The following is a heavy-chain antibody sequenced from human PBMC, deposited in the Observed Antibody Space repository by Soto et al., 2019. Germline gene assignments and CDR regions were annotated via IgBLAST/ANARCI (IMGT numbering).Heavy chain of an antibody. CDR2: INPNSGGT. CDR1: GYTFTGYY. D-gene: IGHD5-18*01. J-gene: IGHJ3*02. V-gene: IGHV1-2*04. Sequence: ASVKVSCKASGYTFTGYYMHWVRQAPGRGLEWMGWINPNSGGTNYAQKFQGWVTMTRDTSISTAYMELSRLRSDDTAVYYCARDPSRGYSYGSDAFDIWGQGTMVTVSS. CDR3: ARDPSRGYSYGSDAFDI.